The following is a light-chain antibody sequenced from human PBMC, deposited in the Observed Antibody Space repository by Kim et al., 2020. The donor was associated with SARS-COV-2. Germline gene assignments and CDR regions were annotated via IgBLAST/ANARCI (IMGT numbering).Light chain of an antibody. CDR2: DIA. CDR3: QHRSDWPPGVT. J-gene: IGKJ4*01. V-gene: IGKV3-11*01. CDR1: QNIGEY. Sequence: PGERAAHSCRASQNIGEYLAWYPHKPSQAPRLLIYDIATRATGIPARFSGSGSGTDFTITVSSLEPEDLEVYCCQHRSDWPPGVTFGGGTKVDIK.